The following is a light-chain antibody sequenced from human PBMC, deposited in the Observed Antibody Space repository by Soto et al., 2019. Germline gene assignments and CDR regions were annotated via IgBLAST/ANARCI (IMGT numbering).Light chain of an antibody. CDR2: AVT. J-gene: IGLJ2*01. V-gene: IGLV2-14*01. CDR1: ATDVGAYNY. Sequence: QSVLTQPASVSGSPGQSITISCTGTATDVGAYNYVSWYQQHPGRAPKLIIYAVTDRPSGVADRFSGSKSGDTASLTISGLQAEDEAHYYCSSFTSSTTLLFGGGTKVTVL. CDR3: SSFTSSTTLL.